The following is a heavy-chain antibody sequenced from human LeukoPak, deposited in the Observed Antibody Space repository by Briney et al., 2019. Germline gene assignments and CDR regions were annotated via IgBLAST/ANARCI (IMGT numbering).Heavy chain of an antibody. Sequence: ASVKVSCKVSGHSLTELSMHWVRQAPGKGLEWMGHFDPEDGETNYAQKFQGRVTMTEDTSTDTAYMELSSLRSEDTAVYYCATGKAGTTDYWGQGTLVAVSS. V-gene: IGHV1-24*01. CDR3: ATGKAGTTDY. CDR2: FDPEDGET. J-gene: IGHJ4*02. D-gene: IGHD1-1*01. CDR1: GHSLTELS.